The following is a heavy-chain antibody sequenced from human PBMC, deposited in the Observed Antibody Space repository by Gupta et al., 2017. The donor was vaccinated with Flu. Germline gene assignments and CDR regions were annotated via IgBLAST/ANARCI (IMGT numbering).Heavy chain of an antibody. D-gene: IGHD3-22*01. V-gene: IGHV3-23*01. Sequence: EVQLLESGGGLVQPGGSLRLSCVGSGLTFSNYAMSWVRQAPGKGLEWVSGISGSGDTTYYADSVKGRFTISRDNSKNTLYLQMNSLRAEDTAFYYCAKDDRLSITMIVMSEMFDHWGQGTLVSVSS. J-gene: IGHJ4*02. CDR1: GLTFSNYA. CDR2: ISGSGDTT. CDR3: AKDDRLSITMIVMSEMFDH.